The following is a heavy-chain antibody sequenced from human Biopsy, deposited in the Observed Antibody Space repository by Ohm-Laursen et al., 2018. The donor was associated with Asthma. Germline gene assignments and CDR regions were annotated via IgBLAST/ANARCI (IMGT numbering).Heavy chain of an antibody. CDR3: ARGPEWSGLDI. D-gene: IGHD3-3*01. Sequence: SDTLSLTCSMYGLSSSAYYWTWIRQTPGKGLEWIGESDHRGNTNTNATLKSRVTISKAKSANEFSLKMKSATAADTAIYYCARGPEWSGLDIWGQGTTVTVS. CDR1: GLSSSAYY. V-gene: IGHV4-34*01. CDR2: SDHRGNT. J-gene: IGHJ6*02.